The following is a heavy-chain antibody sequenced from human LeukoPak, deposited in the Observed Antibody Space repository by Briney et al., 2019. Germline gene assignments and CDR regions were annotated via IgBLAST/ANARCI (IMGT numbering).Heavy chain of an antibody. J-gene: IGHJ5*02. Sequence: SETLSLTCTVSGGSISGYYWSWIRQPPGKGLEWIGFIYYRGSTNYNPSLKSRVTISVDTSKNQFSLKLSSVTAADTAVYYCARVDSGNSYVGWFDPWGQGTLVTVSS. D-gene: IGHD1-26*01. CDR2: IYYRGST. V-gene: IGHV4-59*08. CDR1: GGSISGYY. CDR3: ARVDSGNSYVGWFDP.